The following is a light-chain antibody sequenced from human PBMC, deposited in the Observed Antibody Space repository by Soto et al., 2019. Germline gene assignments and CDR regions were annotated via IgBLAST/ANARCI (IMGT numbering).Light chain of an antibody. CDR3: QQANSFHLT. J-gene: IGKJ4*01. Sequence: DIQMTQSPSSVSASVGDRVSITCRASQGISSWLAWYQQKPGRALKLLIYTGSSLQSGVPSRFSGTGTGTDFTLTISILQPEDVATYYCQQANSFHLTFGGGTKVEIK. CDR1: QGISSW. CDR2: TGS. V-gene: IGKV1-12*01.